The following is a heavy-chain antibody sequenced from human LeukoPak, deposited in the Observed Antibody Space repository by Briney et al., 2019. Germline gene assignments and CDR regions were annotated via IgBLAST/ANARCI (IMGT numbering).Heavy chain of an antibody. CDR2: IGTAGDT. Sequence: GGSLRLSCAASGFTFSSYDMHWVRHATGKGLEWVSAIGTAGDTYYPGSVKGRFTTSRENAKNSLYLQMNSLRVGDTAVYYCARGRGWGTFDIWGQGTMVTVSS. V-gene: IGHV3-13*04. CDR1: GFTFSSYD. D-gene: IGHD3-10*01. CDR3: ARGRGWGTFDI. J-gene: IGHJ3*02.